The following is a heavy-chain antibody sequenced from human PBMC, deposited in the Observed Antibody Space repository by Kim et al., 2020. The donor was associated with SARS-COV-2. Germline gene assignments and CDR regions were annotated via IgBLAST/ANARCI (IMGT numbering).Heavy chain of an antibody. CDR2: ISGRDGTT. Sequence: GGSLRLSCAASGFSFSNYVMSWVRQAPGKGLEWVSAISGRDGTTYYADSVKGRFTISRDNSKNTLYVQVNSLRAEDTAVYYCAKGGCSSTTCYRRYFDYWGQGTLVTVSS. CDR1: GFSFSNYV. J-gene: IGHJ4*02. CDR3: AKGGCSSTTCYRRYFDY. V-gene: IGHV3-23*01. D-gene: IGHD2-2*01.